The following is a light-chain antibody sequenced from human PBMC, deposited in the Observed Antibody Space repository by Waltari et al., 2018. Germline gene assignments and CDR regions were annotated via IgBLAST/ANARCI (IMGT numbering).Light chain of an antibody. CDR2: WAS. Sequence: DIVMTQSPNSLAVSRGDRATIKCTSSQALFYNSNNNNNLAWYQQKPGKPPKMLIHWASTRESGVPDRFSGSGSGTDFTLAISSLQAEDVAVYYCQQYYKSPLTFGQGTRLEIK. V-gene: IGKV4-1*01. CDR3: QQYYKSPLT. J-gene: IGKJ5*01. CDR1: QALFYNSNNNNN.